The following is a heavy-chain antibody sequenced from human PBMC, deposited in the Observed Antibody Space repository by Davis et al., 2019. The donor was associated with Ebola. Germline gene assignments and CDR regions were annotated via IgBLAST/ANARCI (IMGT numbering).Heavy chain of an antibody. V-gene: IGHV3-30-3*01. CDR2: ISYDGSNK. J-gene: IGHJ4*02. D-gene: IGHD2-15*01. CDR3: ARAETFAYCSGGSCRRFDY. CDR1: GFAFNSYA. Sequence: GESLKISCSASGFAFNSYAMHWVRQAPGKGLEWVALISYDGSNKYYAESVKGRFTIPRDSFKNMLYLQMNGLTTEDTALYYCARAETFAYCSGGSCRRFDYWGQETLVTVSS.